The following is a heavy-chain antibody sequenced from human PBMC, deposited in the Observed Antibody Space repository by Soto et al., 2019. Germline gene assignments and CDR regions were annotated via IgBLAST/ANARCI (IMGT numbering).Heavy chain of an antibody. J-gene: IGHJ4*02. CDR3: AREDSIIIPAVSDF. D-gene: IGHD2-2*01. CDR1: GFPFNNYG. CDR2: VSKSDYT. Sequence: GGSLRLSCTVSGFPFNNYGINWVRQAPGKGLEWVSSVSKSDYTYYSDSVQGRFTISRDNAKNSVSLQMNTLRVEDTAVYYCAREDSIIIPAVSDFWGQGTLVTVSS. V-gene: IGHV3-21*01.